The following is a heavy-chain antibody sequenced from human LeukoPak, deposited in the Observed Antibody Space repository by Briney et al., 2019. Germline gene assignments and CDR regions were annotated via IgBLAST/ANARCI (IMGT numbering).Heavy chain of an antibody. CDR1: RYTFTGYY. CDR3: AIESRYFDY. Sequence: GAAVKVSCEACRYTFTGYYMHWVRQAPGQGLEWMGWINPNSGGTNYAQKLQGRVTMTRDTSISTAYMELSRVRSYDTGVCYCAIESRYFDYWGQGTLFTVSS. J-gene: IGHJ4*02. CDR2: INPNSGGT. V-gene: IGHV1-2*02.